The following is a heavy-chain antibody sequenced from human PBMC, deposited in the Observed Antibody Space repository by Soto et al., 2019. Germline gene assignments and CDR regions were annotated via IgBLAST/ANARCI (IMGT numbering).Heavy chain of an antibody. CDR1: GFTVSSNY. D-gene: IGHD3-9*01. V-gene: IGHV3-66*01. Sequence: PGGSLRLSCAASGFTVSSNYMSWVRQAPGKGLEWVSVIYSGGSTYYADSVKGRFTISRDNSKNTLYLQMNSLRAEDTAVYYCARVDPLRYWFDPWGQGTLVTVSS. J-gene: IGHJ5*02. CDR3: ARVDPLRYWFDP. CDR2: IYSGGST.